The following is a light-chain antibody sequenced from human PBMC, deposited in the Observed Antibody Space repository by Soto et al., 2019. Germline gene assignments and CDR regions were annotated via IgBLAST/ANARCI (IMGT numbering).Light chain of an antibody. CDR1: SSDIGDYDL. CDR3: SSYRTGSALVV. Sequence: QSALTQPASVSGSPGQSIIISCTGTSSDIGDYDLVSWYQQHPDKAPKLMIYDVSNRPSGVSNRFSGSKSGNTASLTISGLQAEDEADYYCSSYRTGSALVVFGAGTKLTVL. V-gene: IGLV2-14*03. CDR2: DVS. J-gene: IGLJ2*01.